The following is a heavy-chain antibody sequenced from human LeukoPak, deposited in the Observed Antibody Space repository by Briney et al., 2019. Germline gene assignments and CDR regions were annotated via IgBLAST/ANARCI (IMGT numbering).Heavy chain of an antibody. D-gene: IGHD3-3*01. J-gene: IGHJ4*02. CDR1: GFTFSSYW. V-gene: IGHV3-7*01. Sequence: PGGSLRLSCAASGFTFSSYWMNWVRQAPGKGLEWVANIKQDGSEKYYVDSVKGRFTISRDNAKNSLYLQMNSLRAEDTAVYYCARNSPTLRFLEWGKSYYFDYWGQGTLVTVSS. CDR3: ARNSPTLRFLEWGKSYYFDY. CDR2: IKQDGSEK.